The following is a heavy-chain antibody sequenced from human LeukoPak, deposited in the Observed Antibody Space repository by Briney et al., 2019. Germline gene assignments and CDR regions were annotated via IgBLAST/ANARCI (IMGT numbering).Heavy chain of an antibody. V-gene: IGHV3-23*01. CDR2: MTGNGGRL. J-gene: IGHJ6*02. CDR1: GFTFRTYA. Sequence: PGGSLSLSCAASGFTFRTYAMSWVRQAPGKGLDLFSGMTGNGGRLYYSGSVKGRFTISRDNSKNTLYVQMNSLRADDTAVYYCARGRGSDGLDVWGQGTTVTVSS. CDR3: ARGRGSDGLDV.